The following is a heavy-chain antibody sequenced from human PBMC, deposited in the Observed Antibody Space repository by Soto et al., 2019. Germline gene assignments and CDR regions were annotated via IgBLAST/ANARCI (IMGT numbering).Heavy chain of an antibody. D-gene: IGHD3-22*01. CDR2: ISHYGTNK. Sequence: GGSLRLSCEVSGFTFIAYGMRWVRQAPGKGLEWVAAISHYGTNKNYGDSVKGRFTISRDNSKKTLYLQMNSLRPEDTALYYCAKDEYYYSRSGYYIFDSWGQGTLVTVSS. V-gene: IGHV3-30*18. CDR3: AKDEYYYSRSGYYIFDS. J-gene: IGHJ4*02. CDR1: GFTFIAYG.